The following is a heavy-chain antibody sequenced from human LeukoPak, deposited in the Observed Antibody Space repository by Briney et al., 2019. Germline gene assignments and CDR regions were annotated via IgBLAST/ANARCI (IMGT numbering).Heavy chain of an antibody. Sequence: GGSLRLSCAASGFTFSDYYMSWIRQAPGKGLEWVSYISSSGSTIYYADSVKGRFTISRDNAKNSLYLQMNSLRAEDTAVYYCAKEGDTMVRGVIKGHPHFDYWGQGTLVTVSS. CDR3: AKEGDTMVRGVIKGHPHFDY. CDR1: GFTFSDYY. V-gene: IGHV3-11*04. D-gene: IGHD3-10*01. CDR2: ISSSGSTI. J-gene: IGHJ4*02.